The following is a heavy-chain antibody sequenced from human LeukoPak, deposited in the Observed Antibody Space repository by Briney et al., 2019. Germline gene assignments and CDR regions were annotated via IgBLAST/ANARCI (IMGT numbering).Heavy chain of an antibody. V-gene: IGHV3-23*01. D-gene: IGHD3-10*01. Sequence: GGSLRLSCAASGFTFSSYAMSWVRQAPGKGLEWVSAISGSSGSTYYADSVKGRFTISRDNSKNTLYLQMNSLRAEDTAVYYCAKDQRFGELLFWFDPWGQGTLVTVSS. CDR1: GFTFSSYA. CDR2: ISGSSGST. J-gene: IGHJ5*02. CDR3: AKDQRFGELLFWFDP.